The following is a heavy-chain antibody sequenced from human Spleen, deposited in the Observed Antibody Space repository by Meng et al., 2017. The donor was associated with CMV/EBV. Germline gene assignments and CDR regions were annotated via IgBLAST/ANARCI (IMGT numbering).Heavy chain of an antibody. D-gene: IGHD2-2*01. CDR2: INHSGST. J-gene: IGHJ5*02. CDR3: ARFIVVVPAAKGRWFDP. CDR1: GGSFSGYY. V-gene: IGHV4-34*01. Sequence: QVQLKQGGAGLFKPSGTLSPTCAVYGGSFSGYYWSWIRQPPGKGLEWIGEINHSGSTNYNPSLKSRVTISVDTSKNQFSLKLSSVTAADTAVYYCARFIVVVPAAKGRWFDPWGQGTLVTVSS.